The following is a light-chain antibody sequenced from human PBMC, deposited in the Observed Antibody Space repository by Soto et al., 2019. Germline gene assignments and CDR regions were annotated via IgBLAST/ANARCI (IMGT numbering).Light chain of an antibody. J-gene: IGKJ1*01. CDR2: CAS. CDR3: QQYGSSSWT. CDR1: QRIXSCY. Sequence: DIVLTQSPGTLSLSLGESATLACRASQRIXSCYPAWDQQRPGQAPRLLXDCASGTATGIPDRLSGSGSGTDFTLTISRLEPEDFAVYYCQQYGSSSWTFGQGTKVDI. V-gene: IGKV3-20*01.